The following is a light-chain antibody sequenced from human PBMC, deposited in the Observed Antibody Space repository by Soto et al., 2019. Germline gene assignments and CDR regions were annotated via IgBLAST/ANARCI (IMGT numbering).Light chain of an antibody. CDR1: SSNIGAGYD. Sequence: QSVLTQPPSVSGAPGQRVTISCTGSSSNIGAGYDVHWYQPLPGTAPKLLIYDNSNRPSGVPDRFSGSKSGTSASLAITGLQAEDEADYYCQSNDSSLSGAIFGTGTKLTVL. J-gene: IGLJ1*01. CDR2: DNS. V-gene: IGLV1-40*01. CDR3: QSNDSSLSGAI.